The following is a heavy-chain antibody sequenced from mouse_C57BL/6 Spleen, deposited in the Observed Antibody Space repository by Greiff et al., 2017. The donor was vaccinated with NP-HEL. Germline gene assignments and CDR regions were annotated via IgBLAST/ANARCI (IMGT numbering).Heavy chain of an antibody. Sequence: EVQVVESGGGLVKPGGSLKLSCAASGFTFSDYGMHWVRQAPEKGLEWVAYISSGSSTIYYADTVKGRFTISRDNAKNTLFLQMTSLRSEDTAMYYCARSYGDYAMDYWGQGTSVTVSS. CDR3: ARSYGDYAMDY. J-gene: IGHJ4*01. D-gene: IGHD1-1*01. V-gene: IGHV5-17*01. CDR1: GFTFSDYG. CDR2: ISSGSSTI.